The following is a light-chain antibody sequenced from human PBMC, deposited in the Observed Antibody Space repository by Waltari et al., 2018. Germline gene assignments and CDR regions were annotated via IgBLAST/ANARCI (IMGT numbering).Light chain of an antibody. Sequence: EIVMTQSPATVSVSPGERATLSCRASQSVSSNLAWYQQKPGQSPRLLIFGVSTRATGIPARFSGSGSWTEFTLTIVNMQSEDFAIYYCQQYNNWPPYTFGQGTKLEIK. V-gene: IGKV3-15*01. J-gene: IGKJ2*01. CDR3: QQYNNWPPYT. CDR1: QSVSSN. CDR2: GVS.